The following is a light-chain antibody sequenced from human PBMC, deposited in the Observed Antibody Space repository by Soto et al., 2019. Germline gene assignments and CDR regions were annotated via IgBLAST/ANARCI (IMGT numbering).Light chain of an antibody. CDR2: EVS. CDR1: SSDVGGYNY. CDR3: SSYTSSSTRV. Sequence: QSALTQPASVSGXPXXXXXISCTGTSSDVGGYNYVSWYQQHPGKAPKLMIYEVSNRPSGVSNRFSGSKSGNTASLTISGLQAEDEADYYCSSYTSSSTRVFGTGTKLTVL. V-gene: IGLV2-14*01. J-gene: IGLJ1*01.